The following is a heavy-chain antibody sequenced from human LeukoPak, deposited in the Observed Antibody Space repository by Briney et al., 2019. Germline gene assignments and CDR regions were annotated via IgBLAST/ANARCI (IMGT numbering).Heavy chain of an antibody. D-gene: IGHD2-2*01. CDR1: GFTFSSYR. J-gene: IGHJ6*03. V-gene: IGHV3-74*01. CDR2: INSDGSST. Sequence: GRSLRLSCAASGFTFSSYRMHWVRQAPGKGPVWVSRINSDGSSTSYADSVKGRFTISRDNAKNTLYLQMNSLRAEDTAVYYCARDRPEDIVVVPAAYYYYYYMDVWGKGTTVTVSS. CDR3: ARDRPEDIVVVPAAYYYYYYMDV.